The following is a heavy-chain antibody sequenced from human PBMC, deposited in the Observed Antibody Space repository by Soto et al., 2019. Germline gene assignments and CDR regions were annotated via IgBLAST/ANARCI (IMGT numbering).Heavy chain of an antibody. CDR1: GGSINTYY. D-gene: IGHD3-10*01. CDR3: AGGPYYCGLDV. Sequence: QVQLQESGPGLVKPSETLSLTCTASGGSINTYYWNWIRQSPGKGLEWIGYIYYTGSTKYHPSLASRVPISVDTSKKQFPLRLNSVPPADTAVYYCAGGPYYCGLDVWGQGTTVTVSS. V-gene: IGHV4-59*01. CDR2: IYYTGST. J-gene: IGHJ6*02.